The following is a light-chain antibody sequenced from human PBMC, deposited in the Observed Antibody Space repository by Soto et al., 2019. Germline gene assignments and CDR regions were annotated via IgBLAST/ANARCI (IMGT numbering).Light chain of an antibody. CDR1: QSISSY. J-gene: IGKJ4*01. CDR2: AAS. Sequence: DIQMTQSPSSLSASVGDRVTITCRASQSISSYLNWYQQKPGKAPKLLIYAASSLQSGLPSRFSGSGSETDFTLTISSLQPEDFATYYCQQSYNTPLTFGGGTKVDIK. V-gene: IGKV1-39*01. CDR3: QQSYNTPLT.